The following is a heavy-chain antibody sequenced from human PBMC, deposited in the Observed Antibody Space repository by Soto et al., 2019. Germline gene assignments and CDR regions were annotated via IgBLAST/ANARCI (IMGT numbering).Heavy chain of an antibody. CDR1: GGSVNGYY. V-gene: IGHV4-34*01. Sequence: SETLSLTCAVYGGSVNGYYWNWIRQPPGKGLEWIGEINHTGGTHYNPSPKSRVTMSVDTSKNQFSLRLSSVTAADTAIYYCATRITVFGLLIPPFDPWGQGTQVTVSS. CDR2: INHTGGT. CDR3: ATRITVFGLLIPPFDP. D-gene: IGHD3-3*01. J-gene: IGHJ5*02.